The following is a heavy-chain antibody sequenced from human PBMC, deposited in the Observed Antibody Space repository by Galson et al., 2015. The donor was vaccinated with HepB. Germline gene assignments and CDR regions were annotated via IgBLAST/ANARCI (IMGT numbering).Heavy chain of an antibody. V-gene: IGHV3-11*01. D-gene: IGHD6-6*01. CDR2: ISSSGSTI. CDR3: AREGKQLAYYYYGMDV. J-gene: IGHJ6*02. Sequence: SLRLSCAASGFTFSDYYMSWIRQAPGKGLEWVSYISSSGSTIYYADSVKGRFTISRDNAKNSLYLQMNSLRAEDTAVYYCAREGKQLAYYYYGMDVWGQGTTVTVSS. CDR1: GFTFSDYY.